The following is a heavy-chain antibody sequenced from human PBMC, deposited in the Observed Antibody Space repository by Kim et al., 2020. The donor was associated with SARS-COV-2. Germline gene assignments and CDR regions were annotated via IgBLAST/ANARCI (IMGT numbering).Heavy chain of an antibody. J-gene: IGHJ4*02. V-gene: IGHV1-24*01. CDR3: ATGPSRGPSYHFDY. Sequence: AQKCQGRVTMTEDTSTDTAYMELSSLRSEDTAVYYCATGPSRGPSYHFDYWGQGTLVTVSS. D-gene: IGHD2-2*02.